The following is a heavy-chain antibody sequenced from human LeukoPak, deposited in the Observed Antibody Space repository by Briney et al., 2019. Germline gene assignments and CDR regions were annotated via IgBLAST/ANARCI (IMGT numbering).Heavy chain of an antibody. V-gene: IGHV4-30-2*01. Sequence: KTSQTLSLTCADSGGSISSGGYSWSWIRQPPGKGLEWIGYIYHSGSTYYNPSLKSRVTISVDRYKNQFSLKLSSVTAADTAVYYCARGDTGYSSSWYLFDYWGQGTLVTVSS. D-gene: IGHD6-13*01. CDR3: ARGDTGYSSSWYLFDY. CDR1: GGSISSGGYS. J-gene: IGHJ4*02. CDR2: IYHSGST.